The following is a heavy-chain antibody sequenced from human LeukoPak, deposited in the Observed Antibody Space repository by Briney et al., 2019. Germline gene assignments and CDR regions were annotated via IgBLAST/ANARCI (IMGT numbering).Heavy chain of an antibody. CDR1: GFTFTSSA. CDR3: AADNQQITV. Sequence: ASVKVSCKASGFTFTSSAMQWVRQARGQRLEWIGWIVLGSGKTNYAQKFQERVTTTRDMSTGTAYMDLSSLRSEDTAVYYCAADNQQITVWGQGTLVTVSS. D-gene: IGHD5-24*01. CDR2: IVLGSGKT. J-gene: IGHJ4*02. V-gene: IGHV1-58*02.